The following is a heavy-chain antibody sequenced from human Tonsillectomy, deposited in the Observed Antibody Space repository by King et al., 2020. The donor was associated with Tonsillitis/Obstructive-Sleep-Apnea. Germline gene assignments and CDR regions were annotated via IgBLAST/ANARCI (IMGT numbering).Heavy chain of an antibody. CDR3: ARRPSPVAGLGTYFDY. CDR1: GFSLSTIGVG. D-gene: IGHD6-19*01. CDR2: IYWDDDK. V-gene: IGHV2-5*02. J-gene: IGHJ4*02. Sequence: ITLKESGPTLVKPTQTLTLTCTFSGFSLSTIGVGVGWIRPPPGKALGWLSLIYWDDDKRYSPSLKGRLTITKDTSTNQVVLTMTNMDPVDTATYYCARRPSPVAGLGTYFDYWGQGTLVTVSS.